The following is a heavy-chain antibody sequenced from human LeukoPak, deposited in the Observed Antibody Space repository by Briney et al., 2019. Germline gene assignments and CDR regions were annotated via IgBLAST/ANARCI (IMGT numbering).Heavy chain of an antibody. J-gene: IGHJ5*02. V-gene: IGHV4-34*12. CDR1: SDSLSSYY. CDR2: IIHDGRV. D-gene: IGHD2-21*01. CDR3: VTRLIPTES. Sequence: SETLSLTCAVHSDSLSSYYRTWIRQPPGKGLEWIGKIIHDGRVTYNPSLGTRVSISADTSKNQFTLELKSVTATDTAIYYCVTRLIPTESWGQGTLVTVSS.